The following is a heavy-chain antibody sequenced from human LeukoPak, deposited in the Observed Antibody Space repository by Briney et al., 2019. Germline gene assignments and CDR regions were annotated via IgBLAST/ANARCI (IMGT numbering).Heavy chain of an antibody. CDR1: RYTLTELS. D-gene: IGHD3-22*01. V-gene: IGHV1-24*01. J-gene: IGHJ4*02. Sequence: ASAKVSCKVSRYTLTELSMHWVRQAPGKGLEWMGGFDPEDGETIYAQKFQGRVTVTEDTSTDTAYMELSSLRSEDTAVYYCAPRSHYYDSSGYYYAFDYWGQGTLVTVSS. CDR2: FDPEDGET. CDR3: APRSHYYDSSGYYYAFDY.